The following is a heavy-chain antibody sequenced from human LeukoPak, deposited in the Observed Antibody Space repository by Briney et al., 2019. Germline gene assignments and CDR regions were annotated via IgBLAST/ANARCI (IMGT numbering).Heavy chain of an antibody. CDR3: ARVNYRRAAAGDFDY. J-gene: IGHJ4*02. CDR2: ISGSGGSR. Sequence: PGGSLRLSCAASGFTFSTYGMSWVRQAPGKGLEWVSGISGSGGSRFYTDSVKGRFTISRDNSKNSLYLQMNSLRAEDTAVYYCARVNYRRAAAGDFDYWGQGTLVTVSS. V-gene: IGHV3-23*01. CDR1: GFTFSTYG. D-gene: IGHD6-13*01.